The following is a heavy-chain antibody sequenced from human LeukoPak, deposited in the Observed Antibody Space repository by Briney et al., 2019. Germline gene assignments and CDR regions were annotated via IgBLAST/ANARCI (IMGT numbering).Heavy chain of an antibody. CDR2: INPNSGGT. V-gene: IGHV1-2*02. CDR3: ARVRTTVVTPSYYYYYYMDV. J-gene: IGHJ6*03. D-gene: IGHD4-23*01. CDR1: GYTFTGYY. Sequence: HGASVKVSRKASGYTFTGYYMHWVRQAPGQGLEWMGWINPNSGGTNYAQKLQGRVTMTTDTSTSTAYMELRSLRSDDTAVYYCARVRTTVVTPSYYYYYYMDVWGKGTTVTVSS.